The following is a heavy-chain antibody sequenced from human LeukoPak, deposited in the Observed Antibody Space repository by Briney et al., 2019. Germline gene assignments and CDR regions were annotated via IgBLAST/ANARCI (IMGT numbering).Heavy chain of an antibody. CDR3: ARDLYTMVRGVTSPIPFDY. Sequence: ASVKLSCKASGYTFTSYGISWVRQSPGQGLEWMGWISAYNGNTNYAQKLQGRVTMTTDTSTSTAYMELRSLRSDDTAVYYCARDLYTMVRGVTSPIPFDYWGQGTLVTVSS. CDR1: GYTFTSYG. J-gene: IGHJ4*02. V-gene: IGHV1-18*01. D-gene: IGHD3-10*01. CDR2: ISAYNGNT.